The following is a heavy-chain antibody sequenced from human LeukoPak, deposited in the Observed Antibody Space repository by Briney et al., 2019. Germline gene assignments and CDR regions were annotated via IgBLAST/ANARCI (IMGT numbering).Heavy chain of an antibody. CDR3: AREPRGGAALCMDF. D-gene: IGHD2-8*01. J-gene: IGHJ4*02. V-gene: IGHV7-4-1*02. CDR1: GYTFTNYA. CDR2: ININTGKP. Sequence: ASVKASCKASGYTFTNYALNWVRQAPGQGPEWMGWININTGKPTYVQGFTGRFVFSLDTSVTTAYLQISSLKAEDTAVYYCAREPRGGAALCMDFGGKGPRVTVS.